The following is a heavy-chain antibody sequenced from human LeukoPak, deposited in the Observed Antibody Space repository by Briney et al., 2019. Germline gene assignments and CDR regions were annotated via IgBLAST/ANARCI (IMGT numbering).Heavy chain of an antibody. CDR3: ARDTPLAP. J-gene: IGHJ5*02. CDR1: GFTFTTYG. CDR2: IPYDGSNK. Sequence: PGGSLRLSCAASGFTFTTYGRHWVRQAPGKGLERVAFIPYDGSNKYYPDSVKGRFTISRDNSNNTLYLQMNSLRTDDTAVYYCARDTPLAPWGQGTLVAVSS. V-gene: IGHV3-30*02.